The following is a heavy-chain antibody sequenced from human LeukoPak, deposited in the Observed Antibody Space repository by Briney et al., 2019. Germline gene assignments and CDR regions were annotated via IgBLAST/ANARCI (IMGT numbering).Heavy chain of an antibody. Sequence: ASVKVSCKASGYTFTGYYMHWVRQAPGQGLEWVGRINPNTGGTEYAQKFQGRVTMTGETSISTAYKELSRLRSDDTAVYYCARAYTSTRITTYYFDYWGQGTLVTVSS. J-gene: IGHJ4*02. CDR3: ARAYTSTRITTYYFDY. D-gene: IGHD3-3*01. CDR2: INPNTGGT. V-gene: IGHV1-2*06. CDR1: GYTFTGYY.